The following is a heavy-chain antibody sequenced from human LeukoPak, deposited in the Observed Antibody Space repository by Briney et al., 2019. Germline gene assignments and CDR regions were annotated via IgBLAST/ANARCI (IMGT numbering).Heavy chain of an antibody. V-gene: IGHV3-7*03. D-gene: IGHD6-13*01. J-gene: IGHJ4*02. CDR2: IKQDGSET. CDR3: AKARGGYSSTYEH. CDR1: GYTFSNYW. Sequence: PGGSLRLSCAASGYTFSNYWMSWVRQAPGKGLEYVANIKQDGSETYYVDSVKGRFTISRDNAKNSLYLQMNSLRTEDTALYYCAKARGGYSSTYEHWGQGTLVTVSS.